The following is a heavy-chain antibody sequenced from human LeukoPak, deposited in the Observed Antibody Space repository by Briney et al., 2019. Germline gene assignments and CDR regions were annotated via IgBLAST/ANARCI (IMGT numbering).Heavy chain of an antibody. CDR1: GGSFSGYY. CDR2: INHSGST. D-gene: IGHD3-22*01. V-gene: IGHV4-34*01. CDR3: ARGFSGYYGALDI. Sequence: SETLSLTCAVYGGSFSGYYWSWIRQPPGKGLEWIGEINHSGSTNYNPSLKSRVTISVDTSKNQFSLKLSSVTAADTAVYYCARGFSGYYGALDIWGQGTMVTVSS. J-gene: IGHJ3*02.